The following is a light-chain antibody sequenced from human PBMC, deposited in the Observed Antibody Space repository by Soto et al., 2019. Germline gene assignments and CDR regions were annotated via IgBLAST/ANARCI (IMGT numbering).Light chain of an antibody. CDR1: ESVSSN. V-gene: IGKV3-15*01. J-gene: IGKJ5*01. CDR2: GAS. CDR3: QHYNDWPIT. Sequence: EIVMTQSPGTLSVSPGEIATLSCRASESVSSNLAWYQQKPGQAPRLLIYGASTRATGIPVRFSGRGSGTEFTLTISSLQSEDSGVYFCQHYNDWPITFGQGTRLEI.